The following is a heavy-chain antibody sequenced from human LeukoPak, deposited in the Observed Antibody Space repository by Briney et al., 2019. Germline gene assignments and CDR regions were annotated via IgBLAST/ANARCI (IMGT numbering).Heavy chain of an antibody. J-gene: IGHJ4*02. CDR3: ARGPYCSSTSCKGSFDY. D-gene: IGHD2-2*01. CDR2: IYTSGST. V-gene: IGHV4-61*02. Sequence: SQTLSLTCTVSGGSISSGSYYWSWIRQPAGKGLEWIGRIYTSGSTNHNPSLKSRVTISVDTSKNQFSLKLSSVTAADTAVYYCARGPYCSSTSCKGSFDYWGQGTLVTVSS. CDR1: GGSISSGSYY.